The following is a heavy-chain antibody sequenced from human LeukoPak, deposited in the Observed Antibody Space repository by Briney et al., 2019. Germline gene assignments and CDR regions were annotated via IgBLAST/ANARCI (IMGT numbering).Heavy chain of an antibody. J-gene: IGHJ4*02. Sequence: GGSLRLSCAASGFTFSSYAMSWVRQAPGKGLEWVSVIYSGGSTYYADSVKGRFTISRGNSKNTLYLQMNSLRAEDTAAYYCARSGLNRFDYWGQGTLVTVSS. CDR1: GFTFSSYA. CDR3: ARSGLNRFDY. V-gene: IGHV3-23*03. D-gene: IGHD2-15*01. CDR2: IYSGGST.